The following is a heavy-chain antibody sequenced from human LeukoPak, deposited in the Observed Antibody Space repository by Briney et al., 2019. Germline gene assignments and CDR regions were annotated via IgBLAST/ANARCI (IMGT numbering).Heavy chain of an antibody. D-gene: IGHD3-16*01. CDR3: ARLHYDFVWGIFDY. CDR2: IYSGGST. J-gene: IGHJ4*02. Sequence: GGSLRLSCAASGFTFSSYGMSWVRQAPGKGLEWVSVIYSGGSTYYADSVKGRFTISRDNAKNSLYLQMNSLRAEDTAVYYCARLHYDFVWGIFDYWGQGTLVTVSS. CDR1: GFTFSSYG. V-gene: IGHV3-23*03.